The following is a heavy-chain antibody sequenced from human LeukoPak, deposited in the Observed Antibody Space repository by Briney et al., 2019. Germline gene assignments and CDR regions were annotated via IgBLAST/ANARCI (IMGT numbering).Heavy chain of an antibody. D-gene: IGHD3-10*01. Sequence: ASVKVSCKASGYSFADYYMHWVRQAPGQGLEWMGWIKPNSGDTRSAQKFQGRVIMTRDTSTGPAYMELSSLRYDDTAVYYCATNILVRDIINWFDPWGQGTLVTVSS. CDR1: GYSFADYY. CDR2: IKPNSGDT. CDR3: ATNILVRDIINWFDP. J-gene: IGHJ5*02. V-gene: IGHV1-2*02.